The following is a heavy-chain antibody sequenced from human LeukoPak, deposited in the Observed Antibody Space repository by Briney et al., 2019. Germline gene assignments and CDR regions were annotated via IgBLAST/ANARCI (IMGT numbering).Heavy chain of an antibody. V-gene: IGHV5-51*01. CDR1: GYSFTSYW. CDR3: ARQEGYGSGSYTYYFDY. J-gene: IGHJ4*02. CDR2: TYPGDSDT. D-gene: IGHD3-10*01. Sequence: GESLKISCKGSGYSFTSYWIGWVRQMPGKGLEWMGITYPGDSDTRYSPSFQGQVTISADKSISTAYLQWSSLKASDTAMYYCARQEGYGSGSYTYYFDYWGQGTLVTVSS.